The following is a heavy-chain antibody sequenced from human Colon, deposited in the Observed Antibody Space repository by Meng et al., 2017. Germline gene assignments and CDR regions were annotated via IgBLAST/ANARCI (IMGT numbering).Heavy chain of an antibody. Sequence: QVQLQESGPGLVKPSGTLSPTCAVSGISISSATYWSWVRQPPGKGLEWIGESYHSGSTNYNPSLKSRVTISVDKSKNQFSLILTSVTAADTAVYYCASSSGWWRLDSWGQGTLVTVSS. CDR2: SYHSGST. CDR3: ASSSGWWRLDS. D-gene: IGHD6-19*01. V-gene: IGHV4-4*02. J-gene: IGHJ4*02. CDR1: GISISSATY.